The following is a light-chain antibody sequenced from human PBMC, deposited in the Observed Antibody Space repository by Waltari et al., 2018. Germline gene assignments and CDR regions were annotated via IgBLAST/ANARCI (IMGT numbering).Light chain of an antibody. J-gene: IGLJ2*01. Sequence: SYVLTQPPSVSVAPGKAARINCGGNSIGSRSVHWYQQKPGQAPVLVIYYDSDRPSGIPERISGSKSGNTATLTISRVEAGDEAAYYCQLWESGSDRVVFGGGTKLTVL. CDR2: YDS. CDR1: SIGSRS. V-gene: IGLV3-21*01. CDR3: QLWESGSDRVV.